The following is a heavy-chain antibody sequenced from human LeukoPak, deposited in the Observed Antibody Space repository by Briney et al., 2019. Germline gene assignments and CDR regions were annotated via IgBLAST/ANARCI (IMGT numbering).Heavy chain of an antibody. CDR2: ISGSVGST. Sequence: GGSLRLSCAASGFTFSNAWMSWVRQAPGKGLEWVSGISGSVGSTYYADSVKGRFTISRDNSKNTLYLQMNSLRAEDTAVYYCAKGYYYDSSGYYYVPFDYWGQGTLVTVSS. D-gene: IGHD3-22*01. J-gene: IGHJ4*02. CDR3: AKGYYYDSSGYYYVPFDY. V-gene: IGHV3-23*01. CDR1: GFTFSNAW.